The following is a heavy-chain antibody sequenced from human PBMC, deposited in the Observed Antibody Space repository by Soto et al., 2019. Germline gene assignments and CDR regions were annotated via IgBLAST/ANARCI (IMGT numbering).Heavy chain of an antibody. J-gene: IGHJ3*02. CDR2: INNDGSNA. D-gene: IGHD1-1*01. CDR3: AKDRYNWNDDDAFDI. V-gene: IGHV3-74*01. CDR1: GFTFSNSW. Sequence: PGGSLRLSCRGSGFTFSNSWMHWVRHTPGKGLVWVSRINNDGSNAAYADSVKGRFTISRDNAKNTLYMYMNSLRAEDTAVYYCAKDRYNWNDDDAFDIWGQGTMVTVSS.